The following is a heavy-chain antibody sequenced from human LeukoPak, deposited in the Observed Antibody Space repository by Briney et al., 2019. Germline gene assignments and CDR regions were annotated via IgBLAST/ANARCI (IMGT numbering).Heavy chain of an antibody. CDR3: TSTVATVTTSADY. CDR2: IRSKANSYAT. V-gene: IGHV3-73*01. J-gene: IGHJ4*02. D-gene: IGHD4-11*01. Sequence: WGPLRLSCAASGFTFSGSAMHWVRQASGKGLEWVGRIRSKANSYATAYAASVKGRFTISRDDSKNTAYLQMNSLKTEDTAVYYCTSTVATVTTSADYWGQGTLVTVSS. CDR1: GFTFSGSA.